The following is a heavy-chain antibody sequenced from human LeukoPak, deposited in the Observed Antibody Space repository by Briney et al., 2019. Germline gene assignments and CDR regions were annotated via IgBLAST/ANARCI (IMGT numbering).Heavy chain of an antibody. Sequence: GGSLRLSCAASGVTFSSCYMNWVRQAPGKGLEWVSSISSGSGYIYYADSVKGRFTISRDNAKNSLNLQMSSLRAEDTAVYYCASDDPGRGSYLRHWGQGALVTVSS. J-gene: IGHJ4*02. CDR3: ASDDPGRGSYLRH. CDR2: ISSGSGYI. CDR1: GVTFSSCY. D-gene: IGHD1-26*01. V-gene: IGHV3-21*01.